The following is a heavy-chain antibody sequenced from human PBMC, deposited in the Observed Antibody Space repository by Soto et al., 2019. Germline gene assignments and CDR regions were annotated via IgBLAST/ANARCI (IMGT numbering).Heavy chain of an antibody. D-gene: IGHD3-16*01. CDR3: VRQIGGGHEVVITYFCNGMDV. Sequence: QVQLVQSGAEVKKPGSSVKVSCKASVGTCSSYAISWVRQAPGQGLEWMGGIIPIFGTANYAQNFQGRVTINADKSTSTSNMALNSRRSEDTPVYYCVRQIGGGHEVVITYFCNGMDVWGQGTKVTISS. CDR1: VGTCSSYA. CDR2: IIPIFGTA. J-gene: IGHJ6*02. V-gene: IGHV1-69*06.